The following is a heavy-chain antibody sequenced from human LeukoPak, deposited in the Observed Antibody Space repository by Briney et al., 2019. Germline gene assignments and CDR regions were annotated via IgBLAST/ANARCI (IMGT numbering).Heavy chain of an antibody. CDR1: GGSISSSSYY. V-gene: IGHV4-39*07. CDR3: ASQATNDPAAVDY. J-gene: IGHJ4*02. CDR2: IYYSGST. D-gene: IGHD6-13*01. Sequence: SETLSLTCTVSGGSISSSSYYWGWIRQSPGKGLEWIGSIYYSGSTYYNPSLKSRVTISVDTSKNQFSLKLSSVTAADTAVYYCASQATNDPAAVDYWGQGTLVTVSS.